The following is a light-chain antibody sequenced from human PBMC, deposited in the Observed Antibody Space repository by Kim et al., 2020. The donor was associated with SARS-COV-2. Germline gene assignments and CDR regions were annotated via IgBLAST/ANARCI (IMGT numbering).Light chain of an antibody. CDR3: QNNNSAPRT. CDR2: AAS. Sequence: DIQMTQSPSSLSASVGDRVTITCRASQGISNYLAWYQQKPGKVPKLLIYAASTLQSGVPSRFSGSGAGTDFTLTISSLQPEDGGINYCQNNNSAPRTFRQGAKVDSK. V-gene: IGKV1-27*01. CDR1: QGISNY. J-gene: IGKJ1*01.